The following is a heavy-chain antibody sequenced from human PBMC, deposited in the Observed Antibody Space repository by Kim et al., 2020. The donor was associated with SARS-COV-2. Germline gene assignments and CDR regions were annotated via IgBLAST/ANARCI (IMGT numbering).Heavy chain of an antibody. Sequence: GGSLRLSCAASGFTFSSYAMSWVRQAPGKGLEWVSAISGSGGSTYYADSVKGRFTISRDNSKNTLYLQMNSLRAEDTAVYYCAISGIVATISDLAYCGGDCPIDYWGQGTLVTVSS. V-gene: IGHV3-23*01. J-gene: IGHJ4*02. D-gene: IGHD2-21*02. CDR2: ISGSGGST. CDR3: AISGIVATISDLAYCGGDCPIDY. CDR1: GFTFSSYA.